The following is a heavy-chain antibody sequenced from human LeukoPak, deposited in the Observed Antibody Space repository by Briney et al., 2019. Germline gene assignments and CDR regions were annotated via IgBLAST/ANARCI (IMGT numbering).Heavy chain of an antibody. CDR2: IRYDGSNK. D-gene: IGHD2-15*01. CDR3: AKEARDCSGGSCYSFYFDY. J-gene: IGHJ4*02. V-gene: IGHV3-30*02. Sequence: GGSLRLSCAASGFTFSSYGMHWVRQAPGKGLEWVAFIRYDGSNKFYADSVKGRFTISRDNSKNSLYLQMNSLRAEDTAVYYCAKEARDCSGGSCYSFYFDYWGQGTLVTVSS. CDR1: GFTFSSYG.